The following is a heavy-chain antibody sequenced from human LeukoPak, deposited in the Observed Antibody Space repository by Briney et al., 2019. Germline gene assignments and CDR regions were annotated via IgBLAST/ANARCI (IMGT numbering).Heavy chain of an antibody. CDR2: ISTNGGST. CDR3: AKSLYKTGGS. J-gene: IGHJ4*02. D-gene: IGHD2-2*02. Sequence: PGGSLRLSCSASGFTSSSYAMHWVRQAPGKGLEYVSAISTNGGSTYYADSVKGRFTMSRDNSKNTLYLQMSSLRAEDTAVYYCAKSLYKTGGSRGQGTLVTVSS. CDR1: GFTSSSYA. V-gene: IGHV3-64D*06.